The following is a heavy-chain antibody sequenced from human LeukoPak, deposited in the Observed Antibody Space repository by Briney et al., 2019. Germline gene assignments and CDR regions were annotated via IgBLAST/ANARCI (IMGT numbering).Heavy chain of an antibody. CDR3: ATVGPGGDYSRGDY. CDR1: GGTFSSYA. D-gene: IGHD4-17*01. Sequence: GASVKVSCKASGGTFSSYAISWVRQAPGQGLEWMGRIIPILGIANYAQKFQGRVTMTEDTSTDTAYMELSSLRSEDTAVYYCATVGPGGDYSRGDYWGQGTLVTVSS. CDR2: IIPILGIA. J-gene: IGHJ4*02. V-gene: IGHV1-69*04.